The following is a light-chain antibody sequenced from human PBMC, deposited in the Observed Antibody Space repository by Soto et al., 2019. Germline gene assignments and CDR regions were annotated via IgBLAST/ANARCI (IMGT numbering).Light chain of an antibody. CDR1: ESVSRW. Sequence: DIQMTQAPSTLSASVVDRVTITCRASESVSRWVAWYQQKPGRTPKLLIYQAYTLETGVPSRFSGGGTGTEVTLAISSLEPDDFATYYCQQYNAYSQAFGQGTEVEI. V-gene: IGKV1-5*03. CDR2: QAY. CDR3: QQYNAYSQA. J-gene: IGKJ1*01.